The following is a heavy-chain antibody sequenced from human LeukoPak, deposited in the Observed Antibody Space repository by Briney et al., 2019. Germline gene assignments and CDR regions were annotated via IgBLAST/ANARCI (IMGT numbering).Heavy chain of an antibody. CDR3: ARDLFSPDEWAAGLP. D-gene: IGHD6-13*01. V-gene: IGHV1-69*05. CDR2: IIPIFGTA. J-gene: IGHJ5*02. Sequence: GASVKVSCKASGGTFSSYAISWVRQAPGQGLEWMGGIIPIFGTANYAQKFQGRVTMTRDTSTSTVYMELSSLRSEDTAVYYCARDLFSPDEWAAGLPWGQGTLVTVSS. CDR1: GGTFSSYA.